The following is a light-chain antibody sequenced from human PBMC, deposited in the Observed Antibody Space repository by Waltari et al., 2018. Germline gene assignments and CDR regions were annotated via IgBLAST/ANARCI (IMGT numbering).Light chain of an antibody. CDR3: QQRADWPLT. CDR1: QSIQRY. V-gene: IGKV3-11*01. CDR2: HAY. J-gene: IGKJ4*01. Sequence: EIVLTQSPATLSLSPGGRATLSCRASQSIQRYLGWCQQKPGQAPRLLIYHAYNRATGVPARFSGSGSETDFTLTISSLEPEDSAIYYCQQRADWPLTFGGGTTVEIK.